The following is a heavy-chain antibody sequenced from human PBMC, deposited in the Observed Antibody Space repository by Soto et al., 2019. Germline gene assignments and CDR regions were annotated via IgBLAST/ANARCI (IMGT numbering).Heavy chain of an antibody. V-gene: IGHV4-4*07. Sequence: SETLSLTCSVSGASISSFNWNWVRQPAGKGPEWVGRLNIAGTINYNPSLKSRITMSMDTSKNQFSLPLRSVTAGDTAIYYCARDRGEYTSSWFWYFSHWGHGTLVTVSS. D-gene: IGHD6-13*01. CDR2: LNIAGTI. CDR3: ARDRGEYTSSWFWYFSH. J-gene: IGHJ2*01. CDR1: GASISSFN.